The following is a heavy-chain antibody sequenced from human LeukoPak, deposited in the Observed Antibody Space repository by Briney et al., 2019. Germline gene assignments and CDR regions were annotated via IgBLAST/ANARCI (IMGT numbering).Heavy chain of an antibody. J-gene: IGHJ3*02. D-gene: IGHD4-17*01. V-gene: IGHV3-11*05. Sequence: GGSLRLSCAASGFTFSDYYMGWIRQAPGKGLECVSYISSGSRYTDYADSVRGRFTISRDNAKNSLYLQMSSLRAEDTAVYYCAREVHGDYDIWGQGTRVTVSS. CDR2: ISSGSRYT. CDR3: AREVHGDYDI. CDR1: GFTFSDYY.